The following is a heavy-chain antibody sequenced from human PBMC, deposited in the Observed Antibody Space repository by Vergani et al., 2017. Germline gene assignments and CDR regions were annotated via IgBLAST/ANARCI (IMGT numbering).Heavy chain of an antibody. Sequence: QVQLVQSGAEVKKPGSSVKVSCKASGGTFSSYAISWVRQAPGQGLEWMGGIIPIFGTANYAQKFQGRVTITADESTSTAYMGLSSLRSEDTAGYYCASSPREWVDSYYYYGMDVWGQGTTVTVSS. CDR2: IIPIFGTA. V-gene: IGHV1-69*01. J-gene: IGHJ6*02. CDR3: ASSPREWVDSYYYYGMDV. CDR1: GGTFSSYA. D-gene: IGHD2-15*01.